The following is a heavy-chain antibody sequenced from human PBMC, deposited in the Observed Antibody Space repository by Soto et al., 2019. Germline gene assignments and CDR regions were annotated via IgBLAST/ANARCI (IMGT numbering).Heavy chain of an antibody. CDR2: ISSSSSYI. D-gene: IGHD3-10*01. Sequence: GGSLRLSCAASGFTFSSYSMNWVRQAPGKGLEWVSSISSSSSYIYYADSVKGRFTISRDNAKNSLYLQMNSLRAEDTAVYYCARELRFGELLWPEGGMDVWGQGTTVTVSS. V-gene: IGHV3-21*01. CDR3: ARELRFGELLWPEGGMDV. J-gene: IGHJ6*02. CDR1: GFTFSSYS.